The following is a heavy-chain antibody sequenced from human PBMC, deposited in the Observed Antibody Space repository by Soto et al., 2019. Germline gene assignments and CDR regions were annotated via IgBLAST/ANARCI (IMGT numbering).Heavy chain of an antibody. J-gene: IGHJ6*02. CDR3: ASRGVTMVRGVIKYYYYGMDV. CDR2: IIPIFGTA. D-gene: IGHD3-10*01. CDR1: GGTFSSYA. Sequence: ASVKVSCKASGGTFSSYAISWVRQAPGQGLEWMGGIIPIFGTANYAQKFQGRVTITADESTSTAYMELSSLRSEDTAVYYCASRGVTMVRGVIKYYYYGMDVWGQGTTGTVS. V-gene: IGHV1-69*13.